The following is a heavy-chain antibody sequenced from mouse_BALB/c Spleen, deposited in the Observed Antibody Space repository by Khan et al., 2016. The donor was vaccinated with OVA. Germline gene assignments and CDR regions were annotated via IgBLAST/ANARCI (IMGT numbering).Heavy chain of an antibody. CDR3: ARRGAARATWDYFDY. CDR1: GYTFTNYW. CDR2: IYPGGGYT. D-gene: IGHD3-1*01. V-gene: IGHV1-63*02. J-gene: IGHJ2*03. Sequence: VQLVESGAELVRPGTSVKMSCKAAGYTFTNYWIGWVKQRPGHGLEWIGDIYPGGGYTNYHEKFKGKATLTADTSSSTAYMQLSRLTSEDSAVLYWARRGAARATWDYFDYWVQGTSLTVSS.